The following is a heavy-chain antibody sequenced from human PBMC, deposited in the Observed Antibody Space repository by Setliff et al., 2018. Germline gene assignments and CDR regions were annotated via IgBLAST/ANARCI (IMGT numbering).Heavy chain of an antibody. CDR2: LSFAGAA. V-gene: IGHV4-39*07. D-gene: IGHD3-16*01. CDR3: ARDPGFRSGTWALDN. Sequence: SETLSLTCTVSGDSISSGYYYWAWIRQTPGKGLEWVGSLSFAGAAYYNPSLKSRVTMSLDTSKNQFSLRVKSVTAADTALYSCARDPGFRSGTWALDNWGQGTLVTVSS. CDR1: GDSISSGYYY. J-gene: IGHJ4*02.